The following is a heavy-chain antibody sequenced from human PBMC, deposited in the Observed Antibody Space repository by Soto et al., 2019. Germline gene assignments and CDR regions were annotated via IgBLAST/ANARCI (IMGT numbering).Heavy chain of an antibody. CDR2: IYYSGST. V-gene: IGHV4-31*03. Sequence: QVQLQESGPGLVKPSQTLSLTCTVSGGSISSGGYYWSWIRQHPGKGLEWIGYIYYSGSTYYNPSLKCRVTISVDTSKNQFCLKLSSVTAADTAVYYCARGHHNYYDSSGANWFDPWGQGTLVTVSS. CDR3: ARGHHNYYDSSGANWFDP. J-gene: IGHJ5*02. CDR1: GGSISSGGYY. D-gene: IGHD3-22*01.